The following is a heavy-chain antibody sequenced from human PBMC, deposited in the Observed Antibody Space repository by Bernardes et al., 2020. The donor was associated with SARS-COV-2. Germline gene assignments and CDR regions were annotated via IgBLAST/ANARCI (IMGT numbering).Heavy chain of an antibody. D-gene: IGHD2-15*01. V-gene: IGHV4-59*11. Sequence: SETLSLTCTVSGGSISSHYWSWIRQPPGKGLEWIGYIYYSGSTNYNPSLKSRVTISIDTSKNQFSLKLSSVTAADTAVYYCARDSCSGGSCSLDYWGREPWSPSPQ. J-gene: IGHJ4*02. CDR1: GGSISSHY. CDR3: ARDSCSGGSCSLDY. CDR2: IYYSGST.